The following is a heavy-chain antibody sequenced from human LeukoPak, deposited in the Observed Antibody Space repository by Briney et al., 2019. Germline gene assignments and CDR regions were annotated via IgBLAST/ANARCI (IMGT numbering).Heavy chain of an antibody. J-gene: IGHJ3*02. D-gene: IGHD2-2*02. CDR1: GFTFSSYG. CDR2: ISYDGSNK. CDR3: AKLWSVVPAAIGPGSAFDI. V-gene: IGHV3-30*18. Sequence: RTGGSLRLSCAASGFTFSSYGMHWVRQAPGKGLEWVAVISYDGSNKYYADSVKGRFTISRDNSKNTLYLQMNSLRAEDTAVYYCAKLWSVVPAAIGPGSAFDIWGQGTMVTVSS.